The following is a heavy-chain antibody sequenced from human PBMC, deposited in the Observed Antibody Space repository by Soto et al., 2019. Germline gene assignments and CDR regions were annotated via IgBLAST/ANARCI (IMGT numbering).Heavy chain of an antibody. CDR2: IYYSGST. Sequence: SETLSLSCTVSGGSISSGGYYWSWIRQHPGKGLEWIGYIYYSGSTYYNPSLKSRVTISVDTSKNQFSLKLSSVTAADTAVYYCARVSAAPHYYYGMDVWGQGTTVTVSS. D-gene: IGHD2-15*01. CDR1: GGSISSGGYY. CDR3: ARVSAAPHYYYGMDV. J-gene: IGHJ6*02. V-gene: IGHV4-31*03.